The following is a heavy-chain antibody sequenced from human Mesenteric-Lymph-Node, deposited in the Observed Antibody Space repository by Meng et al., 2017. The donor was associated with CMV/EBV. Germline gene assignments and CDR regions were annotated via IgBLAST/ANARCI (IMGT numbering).Heavy chain of an antibody. V-gene: IGHV4-38-2*02. Sequence: GSLRLSCTVSGYSISSGYYWGWIRQPPGKGLEWIGSIYHSGSTYYNPSLKSRVTISVDTSKNQFSLKLSSVTAADTAVYYCARGTGGPRVGYWSQGTLVTVSS. D-gene: IGHD1-26*01. CDR2: IYHSGST. CDR1: GYSISSGYY. J-gene: IGHJ4*02. CDR3: ARGTGGPRVGY.